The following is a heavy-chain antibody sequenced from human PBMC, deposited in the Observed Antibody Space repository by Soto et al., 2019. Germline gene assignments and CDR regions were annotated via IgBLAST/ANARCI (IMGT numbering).Heavy chain of an antibody. CDR3: AKDIGGNIYYYYGMDV. J-gene: IGHJ6*02. D-gene: IGHD6-25*01. Sequence: EVQLVESGGGLVQPGRSLRLSCAASGFTFDDYAMHWVRQAPGKGLEWVSGISWNSGSIGYADSVKGRFTISRDNAKNSLYLQMNSLRAEDTALYYCAKDIGGNIYYYYGMDVWGQGTTVTVSS. CDR2: ISWNSGSI. CDR1: GFTFDDYA. V-gene: IGHV3-9*01.